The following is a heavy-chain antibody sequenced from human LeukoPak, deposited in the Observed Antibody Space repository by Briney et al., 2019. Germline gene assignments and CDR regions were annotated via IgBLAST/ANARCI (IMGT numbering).Heavy chain of an antibody. CDR1: GGSISSTTYY. J-gene: IGHJ4*02. CDR2: VFYTGST. CDR3: AGRDGYIYPYHEY. D-gene: IGHD5-24*01. V-gene: IGHV4-39*02. Sequence: SETLSLTCTVSGGSISSTTYYWGWIRQSPGKGLEWIATVFYTGSTYYNPSLKSRVTISADRSMNHFSLRLNSVTAADTAVYYCAGRDGYIYPYHEYWCQGSLVTVSS.